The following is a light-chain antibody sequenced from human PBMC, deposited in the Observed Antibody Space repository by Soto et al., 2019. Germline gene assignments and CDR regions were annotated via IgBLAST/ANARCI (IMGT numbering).Light chain of an antibody. CDR2: DDS. CDR1: NIGSKS. CDR3: QVWDSSSDSGV. J-gene: IGLJ3*02. Sequence: SFELTQPPSVSVAPGQTARITCGGNNIGSKSVHWYQQKQGQAPVLVVYDDSDRPSGIPERFSGSNSGNTATLTISRVEAGDEADYYCQVWDSSSDSGVFGGGTKVTVL. V-gene: IGLV3-21*02.